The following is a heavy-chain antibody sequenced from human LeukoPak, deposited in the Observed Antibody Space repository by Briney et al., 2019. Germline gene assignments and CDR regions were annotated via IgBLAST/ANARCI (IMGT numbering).Heavy chain of an antibody. CDR1: GFTFSSNS. CDR3: AREGYCSSTSCYYYYYMDV. CDR2: ISSSSSTI. J-gene: IGHJ6*03. D-gene: IGHD2-2*01. V-gene: IGHV3-48*01. Sequence: GGSLRLSCAASGFTFSSNSLNWVRQAQGKGLERVSYISSSSSTIYYADSVKGRFTISRDNAKNSLYLQMNSLRAEDTAVYYCAREGYCSSTSCYYYYYMDVWGKGTTVTVSS.